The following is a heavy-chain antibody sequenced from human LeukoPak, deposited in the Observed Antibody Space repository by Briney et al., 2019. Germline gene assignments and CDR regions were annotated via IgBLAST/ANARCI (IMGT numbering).Heavy chain of an antibody. J-gene: IGHJ4*02. CDR3: ARHDSRASIAAAGIYY. Sequence: PGESLKISCKGSGYSFTSYWIGWVRQMPGKGVEWMGIIYPGDSDTRYSPSFQGQVTISADKSISTAYLQWSSLKASDTAMYYCARHDSRASIAAAGIYYWGQGTLVTVSS. CDR1: GYSFTSYW. D-gene: IGHD6-13*01. V-gene: IGHV5-51*01. CDR2: IYPGDSDT.